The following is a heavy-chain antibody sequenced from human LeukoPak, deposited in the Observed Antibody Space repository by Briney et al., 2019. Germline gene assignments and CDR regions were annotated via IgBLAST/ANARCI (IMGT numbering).Heavy chain of an antibody. CDR2: ISGSGGST. CDR1: GFTFSSYA. CDR3: AKGSIEYSSSPEGDAFDI. D-gene: IGHD6-6*01. Sequence: PGGSLRLSCAASGFTFSSYAMSWARQAPGKGLEWVSAISGSGGSTYYADSVKGRFTISRDNSKNTLYLQMNSLRAEDTAVYYCAKGSIEYSSSPEGDAFDIWGQGTMVTVSS. V-gene: IGHV3-23*01. J-gene: IGHJ3*02.